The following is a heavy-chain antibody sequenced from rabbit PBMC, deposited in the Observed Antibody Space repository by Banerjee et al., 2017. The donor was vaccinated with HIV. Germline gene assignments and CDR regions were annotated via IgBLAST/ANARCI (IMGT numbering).Heavy chain of an antibody. CDR1: GLAFSNKAV. Sequence: QEQLEESGGGLVKPEGSLKLTCKASGLAFSNKAVMCWVRQAPGKGLEWIACINAATGNAVYAIWAKGRFAFPNTSSTTVTLQMTSLTAADTATYFCARDLAVVIGWNFGWWGPGTLVTVS. J-gene: IGHJ4*01. D-gene: IGHD1-1*01. V-gene: IGHV1S45*01. CDR3: ARDLAVVIGWNFGW. CDR2: INAATGNA.